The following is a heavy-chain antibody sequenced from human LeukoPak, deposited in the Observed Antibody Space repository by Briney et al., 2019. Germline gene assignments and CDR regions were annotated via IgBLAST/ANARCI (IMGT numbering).Heavy chain of an antibody. CDR3: AKEMDYYDSRGYPYYFDY. CDR2: ISGSGGST. D-gene: IGHD3-22*01. Sequence: GGSLRLSCAASGFTLSSYAMSWVRQAPGKGLEWVSAISGSGGSTYYADSVKGRFTISRDNSKNTLYLQMNSMRAEDTAVYYCAKEMDYYDSRGYPYYFDYGGQGTLVTVSS. J-gene: IGHJ4*02. V-gene: IGHV3-23*01. CDR1: GFTLSSYA.